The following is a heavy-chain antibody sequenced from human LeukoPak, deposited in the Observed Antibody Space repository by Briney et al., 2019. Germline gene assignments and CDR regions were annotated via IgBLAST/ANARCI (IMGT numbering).Heavy chain of an antibody. CDR2: ISSSDNTI. CDR1: GFAFSDYS. D-gene: IGHD6-13*01. CDR3: AREQIDTISWPFGIDY. Sequence: GGSLRLSCAASGFAFSDYSMNWVRQAPGKGLEWVSYISSSDNTIHYADSVKGRFTISRDNAKNSLYLQMNSLRAEDTAVYYCAREQIDTISWPFGIDYWGQGTLVTVSS. V-gene: IGHV3-48*04. J-gene: IGHJ4*02.